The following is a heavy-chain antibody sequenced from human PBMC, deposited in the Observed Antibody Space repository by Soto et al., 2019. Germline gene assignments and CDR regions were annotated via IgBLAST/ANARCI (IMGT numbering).Heavy chain of an antibody. V-gene: IGHV1-69*12. CDR2: IIPIFGTA. CDR1: GGTFSSYA. Sequence: QVQLVQSGAEVKKPGSSVKVSCKASGGTFSSYAISWVRQAPGQGLEWMGGIIPIFGTANYAQKFQGRVTITADESTSTAYMELSSLRSEDTAVYYCARWGVGGVVVTAIGGGNAFDIWGQGTMVTVSS. CDR3: ARWGVGGVVVTAIGGGNAFDI. D-gene: IGHD2-21*02. J-gene: IGHJ3*02.